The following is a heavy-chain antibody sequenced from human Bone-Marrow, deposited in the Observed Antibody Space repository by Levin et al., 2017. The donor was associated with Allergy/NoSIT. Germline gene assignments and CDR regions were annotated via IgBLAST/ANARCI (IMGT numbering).Heavy chain of an antibody. Sequence: KASETLSLTCTVSGGSITSYYWSWIRQPPGKGLEWIGYIYYSGSTNYNPSLKSRVTISVDTSKNQFSLKLSSVTAADTAVYYCARRPEGLGKCGFDPWGQGTLVTVSS. CDR3: ARRPEGLGKCGFDP. J-gene: IGHJ5*02. V-gene: IGHV4-59*08. CDR1: GGSITSYY. D-gene: IGHD3-16*01. CDR2: IYYSGST.